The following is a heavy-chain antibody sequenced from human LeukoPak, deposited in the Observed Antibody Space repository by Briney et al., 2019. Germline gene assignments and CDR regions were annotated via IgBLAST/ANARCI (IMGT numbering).Heavy chain of an antibody. CDR3: ARGPYSSGWYYGKDY. J-gene: IGHJ4*02. V-gene: IGHV1-2*02. Sequence: GASVKVSCKASGYTFTGYYMHWVRQAPGQGLEWMGWINPNSGGTNYAQKFQGRVTMTRDTSISTAYMELSRLRSDDTAVYYCARGPYSSGWYYGKDYWGQGTLVTVSS. CDR2: INPNSGGT. D-gene: IGHD6-19*01. CDR1: GYTFTGYY.